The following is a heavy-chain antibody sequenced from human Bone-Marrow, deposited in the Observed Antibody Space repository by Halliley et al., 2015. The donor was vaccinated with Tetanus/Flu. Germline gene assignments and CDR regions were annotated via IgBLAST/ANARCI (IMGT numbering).Heavy chain of an antibody. V-gene: IGHV4-34*12. D-gene: IGHD1-1*01. CDR2: IIHSGRT. Sequence: LRLSCGVYGESFSDYSRIWIRQAPGTGLEWVGEIIHSGRTNYNPSLKSRVTISVDTSKTQFSLKLTSVTAADTATYYCARVGSKRPGRLARYYYYAMDVWGQGTSVTVS. J-gene: IGHJ6*02. CDR1: GESFSDYS. CDR3: ARVGSKRPGRLARYYYYAMDV.